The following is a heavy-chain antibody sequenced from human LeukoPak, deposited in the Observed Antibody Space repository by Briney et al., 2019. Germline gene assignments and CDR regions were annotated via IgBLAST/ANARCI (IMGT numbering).Heavy chain of an antibody. CDR2: IYYSGST. J-gene: IGHJ4*02. CDR1: GGSISSSSYY. V-gene: IGHV4-39*01. D-gene: IGHD6-13*01. Sequence: SETLSLTCTVSGGSISSSSYYWGWIRQPPGKGLEWIGSIYYSGSTYYNPSLKSRVTISVDTSKDQFSLKLSSVTAADTAVYYCARQVRRAAAGAYYFDYWGQGTLVTVSS. CDR3: ARQVRRAAAGAYYFDY.